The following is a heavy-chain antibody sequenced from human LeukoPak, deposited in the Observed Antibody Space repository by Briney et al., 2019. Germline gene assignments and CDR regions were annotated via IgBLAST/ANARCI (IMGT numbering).Heavy chain of an antibody. CDR3: AREFDSSSWYRQLSDY. V-gene: IGHV1-18*01. CDR1: GYTFTSYG. D-gene: IGHD6-13*01. CDR2: ISAYNGNT. Sequence: VKVSCKASGYTFTSYGISWVRQAPGQGLEWMGWISAYNGNTNYAQKLQGRVTMTTDTSTSTAYMELRSLRSDDTAVYYCAREFDSSSWYRQLSDYWGQGTLVTVSS. J-gene: IGHJ4*02.